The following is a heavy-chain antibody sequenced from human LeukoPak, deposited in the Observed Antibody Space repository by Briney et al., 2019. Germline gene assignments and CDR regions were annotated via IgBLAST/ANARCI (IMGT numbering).Heavy chain of an antibody. Sequence: GRSLRLSCAASGFTFDDYAMHWVRQAPGEGLEWVSGMSWNSGSIGYADSVKGRFTISRDNAKNSLYLQMNSLRAEDTALYYCAKDKGYSYGLNYFDYWGQGTLVTVSS. J-gene: IGHJ4*02. V-gene: IGHV3-9*01. CDR1: GFTFDDYA. CDR2: MSWNSGSI. D-gene: IGHD5-18*01. CDR3: AKDKGYSYGLNYFDY.